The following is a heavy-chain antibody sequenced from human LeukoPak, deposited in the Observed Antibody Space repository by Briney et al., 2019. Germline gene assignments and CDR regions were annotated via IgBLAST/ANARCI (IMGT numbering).Heavy chain of an antibody. J-gene: IGHJ4*02. CDR3: ARELTVVAVFDY. Sequence: SETLSLTCTVSGYSISSGYYWGWIRQPPGKGLEWIGSIYHSGSTYYNPSLKSRVTISVDTFKNQFSLKLSSVTAADTAVYYCARELTVVAVFDYWGQGTLVTVSS. V-gene: IGHV4-38-2*02. CDR1: GYSISSGYY. D-gene: IGHD2-15*01. CDR2: IYHSGST.